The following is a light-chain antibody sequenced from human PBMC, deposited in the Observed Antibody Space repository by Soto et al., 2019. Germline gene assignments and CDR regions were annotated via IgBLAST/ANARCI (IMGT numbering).Light chain of an antibody. CDR3: QHYADSPHT. Sequence: PGEGATLSCRASQSVRSGSLAWYQQKPGQAPRLLIYGASSRATDIPDRFSGSGYGTDFILTISRLEPEDFAVYYCQHYADSPHTFGQGTKVDI. J-gene: IGKJ2*01. V-gene: IGKV3-20*01. CDR2: GAS. CDR1: QSVRSGS.